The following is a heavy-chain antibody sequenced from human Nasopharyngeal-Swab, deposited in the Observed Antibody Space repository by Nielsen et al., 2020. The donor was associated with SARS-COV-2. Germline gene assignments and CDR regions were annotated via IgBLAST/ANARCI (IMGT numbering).Heavy chain of an antibody. CDR3: ARSYSSGWADFDY. CDR2: INPNSGGT. D-gene: IGHD6-19*01. J-gene: IGHJ4*02. V-gene: IGHV1-2*06. CDR1: GYTFTAYY. Sequence: ASVKVSCKASGYTFTAYYMHWVRQAPGQEPEWMGRINPNSGGTNYAQKFQGRVSMTRDTSISTVYMEPNRLTSDDSTVYYCARSYSSGWADFDYWGQGTLVTVSS.